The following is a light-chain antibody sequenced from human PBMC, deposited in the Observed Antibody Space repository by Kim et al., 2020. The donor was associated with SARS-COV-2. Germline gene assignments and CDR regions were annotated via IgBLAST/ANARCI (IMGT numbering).Light chain of an antibody. Sequence: SVSPAQTASMTCSVDKLGDKYACWYQQRPGQSPVLVIYQDSKRPSGLPERFSGSNSGNTATLTISGTQAMDEAVYYCQAWDSSTGVFGGGPQLTVL. J-gene: IGLJ3*02. CDR1: KLGDKY. V-gene: IGLV3-1*01. CDR3: QAWDSSTGV. CDR2: QDS.